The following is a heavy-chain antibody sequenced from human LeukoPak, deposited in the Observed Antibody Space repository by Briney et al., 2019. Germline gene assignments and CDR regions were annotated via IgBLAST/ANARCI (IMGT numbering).Heavy chain of an antibody. D-gene: IGHD6-13*01. CDR3: ARDQIGVAAAAY. V-gene: IGHV1-3*01. CDR1: GYTFTNFV. Sequence: GASVKVSCKASGYTFTNFVIHWVRQAPGQRLEWMGWINPSNDDTKYSQKFRGRVTITRDTSASTAYMELSSLRSEDTALYYCARDQIGVAAAAYWGQGTLVTVSS. J-gene: IGHJ4*02. CDR2: INPSNDDT.